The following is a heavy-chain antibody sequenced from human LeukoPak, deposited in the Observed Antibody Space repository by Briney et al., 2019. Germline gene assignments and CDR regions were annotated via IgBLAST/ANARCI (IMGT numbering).Heavy chain of an antibody. CDR1: GFTFNSYG. D-gene: IGHD4-11*01. CDR2: MWYDGSNK. V-gene: IGHV3-33*01. J-gene: IGHJ4*02. CDR3: ARGLPPVMKYYFDY. Sequence: GGSLRLSCAASGFTFNSYGMHWVRQAPGKGLEWVAVMWYDGSNKYYADSVRGRFTISRDDSKNTLYLQMNSLRAEDTAMYYCARGLPPVMKYYFDYWGQGTLVTVSS.